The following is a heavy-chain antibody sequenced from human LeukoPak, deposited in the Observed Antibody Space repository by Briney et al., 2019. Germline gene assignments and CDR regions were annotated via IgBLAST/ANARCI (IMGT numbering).Heavy chain of an antibody. J-gene: IGHJ4*02. Sequence: PSETLSLTCAVYGGSFSGYYWSWIRQPPGKGLEWIGEINHSGSTNYNPSLKSRVTISVDTSKNQFSLKLSSVTAADTAVYYCASSVLDSYSGSSGDYWGQGTLVTVSS. V-gene: IGHV4-34*01. D-gene: IGHD1-26*01. CDR2: INHSGST. CDR1: GGSFSGYY. CDR3: ASSVLDSYSGSSGDY.